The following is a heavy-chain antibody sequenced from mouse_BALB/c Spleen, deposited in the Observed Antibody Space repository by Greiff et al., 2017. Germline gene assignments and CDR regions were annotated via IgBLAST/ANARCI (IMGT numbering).Heavy chain of an antibody. V-gene: IGHV5-6*02. CDR3: ARRDYYGSRGDYFDY. J-gene: IGHJ2*01. CDR2: ISSGGSYT. D-gene: IGHD1-1*01. Sequence: DVMLVESGGDLVKPGGSLKLSCAASGFTFSSYGMSWVRQTPDKRLEWVATISSGGSYTYYPDSVKGRFTISRDNAKNTLYLQMSSLKSEDTAMYYCARRDYYGSRGDYFDYWGQGTTLTVSS. CDR1: GFTFSSYG.